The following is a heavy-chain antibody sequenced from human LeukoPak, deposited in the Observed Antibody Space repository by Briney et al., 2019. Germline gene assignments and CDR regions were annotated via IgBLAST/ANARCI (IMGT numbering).Heavy chain of an antibody. CDR3: ARDLDYDSGQDAFDI. V-gene: IGHV3-30-3*01. CDR2: ISYDGSNK. D-gene: IGHD3-3*01. CDR1: GFTFSSYA. Sequence: PGRSLRLSCAASGFTFSSYAMHWVRQAPGKGLEWVAVISYDGSNKYYADSVKGRFTISRDNAKNSLYLQMNSLRAEDTAVYYCARDLDYDSGQDAFDIWGQGTMVTVSS. J-gene: IGHJ3*02.